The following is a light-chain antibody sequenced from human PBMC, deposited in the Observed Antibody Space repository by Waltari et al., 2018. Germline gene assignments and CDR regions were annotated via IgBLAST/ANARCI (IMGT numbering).Light chain of an antibody. CDR1: QSVLYSSNNKNY. V-gene: IGKV4-1*01. CDR3: QQYYNNWT. CDR2: WAS. J-gene: IGKJ1*01. Sequence: DIVMTQSPASLDVSLGERATINCKSSQSVLYSSNNKNYLAWYQQKPGQSPKLLIYWASTRESGVPDRFSGSGSGTDFTLTISSLQAEDVAVYYCQQYYNNWTFGQGTKVEIK.